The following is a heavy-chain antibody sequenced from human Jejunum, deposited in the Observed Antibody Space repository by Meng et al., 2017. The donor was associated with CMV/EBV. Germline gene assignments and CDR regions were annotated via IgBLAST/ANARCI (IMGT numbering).Heavy chain of an antibody. J-gene: IGHJ5*01. CDR3: ARRGRSGDLNWFDS. D-gene: IGHD3-3*01. CDR1: CDSTTNTRFN. V-gene: IGHV4-39*07. Sequence: SCDSTTNTRFNCDWIRQSPGAGPQRDWSVKYSANTNHNPSLQGRVTITLDTSKNQFSLNLSPLTTADTAVYYCARRGRSGDLNWFDSWGQGTLVTVSS. CDR2: VKYSANT.